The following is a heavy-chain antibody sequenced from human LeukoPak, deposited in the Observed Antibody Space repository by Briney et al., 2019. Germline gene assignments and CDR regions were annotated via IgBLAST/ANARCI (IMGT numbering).Heavy chain of an antibody. CDR3: AELGITMIGGV. CDR1: GFTFSDHY. V-gene: IGHV3-11*04. Sequence: GGSLRLSCAASGFTFSDHYMSWIRQAPGKGPEWVSYITSSGSTIYYADSVEGRFTISRDNAKNSLYLQMNSLRAEDTAVYYCAELGITMIGGVWGKGTTVTISS. CDR2: ITSSGSTI. J-gene: IGHJ6*04. D-gene: IGHD3-10*02.